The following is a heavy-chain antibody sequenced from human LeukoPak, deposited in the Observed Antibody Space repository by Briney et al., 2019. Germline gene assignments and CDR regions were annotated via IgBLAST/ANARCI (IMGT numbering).Heavy chain of an antibody. J-gene: IGHJ6*02. Sequence: ASVKVSCKASGYTFTSDYMHWVRQAPEQGLEWMGIIKPTGNTTNYAQKFQDRVTMTRDTSTSTVYMELRNLRSEDTAVYFCARVSTSYYCAMDVWGQGTTVTVSS. V-gene: IGHV1-46*01. CDR2: IKPTGNTT. CDR1: GYTFTSDY. CDR3: ARVSTSYYCAMDV.